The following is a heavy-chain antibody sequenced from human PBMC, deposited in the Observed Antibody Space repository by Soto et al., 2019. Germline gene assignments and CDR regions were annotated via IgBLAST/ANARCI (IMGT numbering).Heavy chain of an antibody. D-gene: IGHD5-18*01. Sequence: QVQLVQSGAEVKKPGSSVKVSCKASGGTFSSYAISWVRQAPGQGLEWMGGIIPIFGTANYAQKFQGRVTITADESTSTAYMELSSLRSEDTAVYYCARGQPMDTAMVSXXXFLYGMDVWGQGTTVTVSS. CDR3: ARGQPMDTAMVSXXXFLYGMDV. V-gene: IGHV1-69*12. CDR2: IIPIFGTA. J-gene: IGHJ6*02. CDR1: GGTFSSYA.